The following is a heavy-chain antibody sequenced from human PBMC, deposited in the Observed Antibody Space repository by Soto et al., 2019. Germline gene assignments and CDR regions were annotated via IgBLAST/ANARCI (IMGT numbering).Heavy chain of an antibody. J-gene: IGHJ4*02. Sequence: GASVKVSCKASGGTFSSYAISWVRQAPGQGLEWMGGIIPIFGTTGYAQKFQGRVTMTRNEPMGTAYMELSSLRSEDTAVYYCARDDGEYYFDYWGQGTLVTVSS. CDR1: GGTFSSYA. CDR2: IIPIFGTT. V-gene: IGHV1-69*05. CDR3: ARDDGEYYFDY.